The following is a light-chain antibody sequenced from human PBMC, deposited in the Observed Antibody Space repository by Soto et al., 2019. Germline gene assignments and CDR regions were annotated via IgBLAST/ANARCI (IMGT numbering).Light chain of an antibody. CDR1: SSNIGAGYN. CDR2: VNS. J-gene: IGLJ2*01. V-gene: IGLV1-40*01. Sequence: QSVLTQPPSVSRSPGQRVTISCTRSSSNIGAGYNVHWYQQLPGTAPKLLIYVNSNRPSGVPDRFSGSKSGTSASLAITGLQAEDEADYYCQSYDSSLSGVVFGGGTKLTVL. CDR3: QSYDSSLSGVV.